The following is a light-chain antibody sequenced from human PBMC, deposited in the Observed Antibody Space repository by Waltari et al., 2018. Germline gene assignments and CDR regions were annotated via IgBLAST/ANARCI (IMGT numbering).Light chain of an antibody. CDR1: QTIRSW. CDR2: KAS. V-gene: IGKV1-5*03. CDR3: QQYDSYPWT. J-gene: IGKJ1*01. Sequence: DIQMTQSPSTLSASVGDRVTITCRASQTIRSWLAWYQHKPGKAPKLLIYKASNLESGVPSSFSGRGFGTEFTLTVSSLQPYDFANYYCQQYDSYPWTFGQGTKVEI.